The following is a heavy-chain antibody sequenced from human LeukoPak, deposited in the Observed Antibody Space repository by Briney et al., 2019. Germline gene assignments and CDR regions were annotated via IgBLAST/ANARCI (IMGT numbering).Heavy chain of an antibody. V-gene: IGHV4-59*11. J-gene: IGHJ4*02. D-gene: IGHD3-9*01. CDR3: ARGYYDILTGYYMAYYFDY. Sequence: SETLPLTCTVSGGSISSHYWSWIRQPPGKGLEWIGYIYYSGSTNYNPSLKSRVTISVDTSKNQFSLKLSSVTAADTAVYYCARGYYDILTGYYMAYYFDYWGQGTLVTVSS. CDR2: IYYSGST. CDR1: GGSISSHY.